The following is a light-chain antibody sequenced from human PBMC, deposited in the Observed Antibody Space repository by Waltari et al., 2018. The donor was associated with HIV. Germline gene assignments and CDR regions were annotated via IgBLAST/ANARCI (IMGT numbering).Light chain of an antibody. CDR2: EVS. V-gene: IGLV2-23*02. J-gene: IGLJ2*01. CDR1: SSDVGSYNL. CDR3: ASYAGRNTLV. Sequence: QSALTQPASVSGSPGQSITISCTGTSSDVGSYNLVSWYHQHPGKAPKLMIYEVSKRPSGVSNRCSGSKSGNTASLTVSGLQAEDEANYSCASYAGRNTLVFGGGTKLTVL.